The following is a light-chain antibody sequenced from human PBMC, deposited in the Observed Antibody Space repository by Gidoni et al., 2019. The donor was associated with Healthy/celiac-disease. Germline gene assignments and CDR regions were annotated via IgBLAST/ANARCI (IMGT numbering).Light chain of an antibody. V-gene: IGKV4-1*01. CDR2: CAS. CDR3: QQYYSTPPGYT. CDR1: QSVLYSSNNKNY. J-gene: IGKJ2*01. Sequence: DIVMTQSPDSLAVSLGERATINCKSSQSVLYSSNNKNYLAWYQQKPGQPPKLLIYCASTRESGVPDRFSGSGSGTDFTLTISSLQAEDVAVYSCQQYYSTPPGYTFGQGTKLEIK.